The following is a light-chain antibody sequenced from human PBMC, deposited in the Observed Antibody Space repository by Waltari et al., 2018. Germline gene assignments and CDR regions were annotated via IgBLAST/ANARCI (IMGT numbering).Light chain of an antibody. V-gene: IGLV2-14*03. CDR3: SSYTSSSTLV. CDR2: DVS. CDR1: SSDVGGYKY. Sequence: QSALTQPASVSGSPGQSITISCTGTSSDVGGYKYVSWYQQHPGKAPKLMIYDVSNRPSVVSNRLSGSKSGNTASLTISGLQAEDEADYYCSSYTSSSTLVFGGGTKVTVL. J-gene: IGLJ2*01.